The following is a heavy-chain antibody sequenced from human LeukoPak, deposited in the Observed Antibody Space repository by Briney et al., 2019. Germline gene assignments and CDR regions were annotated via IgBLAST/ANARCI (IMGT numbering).Heavy chain of an antibody. V-gene: IGHV3-23*01. CDR1: GFTFSSYG. D-gene: IGHD3-10*01. CDR3: ARGKVLWFGELLKTAGYNWFDP. CDR2: ISGSGGST. J-gene: IGHJ5*02. Sequence: GGSLRLSCAASGFTFSSYGMSWVRQAPGKGLEWVSAISGSGGSTYYADSVKGRFTISRDNSKNTLYLQMNSLRAEDTAVYYCARGKVLWFGELLKTAGYNWFDPWGQGTLVTVSS.